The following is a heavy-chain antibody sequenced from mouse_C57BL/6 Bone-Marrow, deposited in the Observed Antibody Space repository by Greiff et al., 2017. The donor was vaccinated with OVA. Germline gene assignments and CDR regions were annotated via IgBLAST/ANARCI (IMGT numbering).Heavy chain of an antibody. CDR1: GFTFSDYG. V-gene: IGHV5-17*03. D-gene: IGHD1-1*01. Sequence: EVKVVESGGGLVKPGGSLKLSCAASGFTFSDYGMHWVRQAPEKGLEWVAYISSGSSTIYYADTVKGRFTISRYNAKNTLYLQMSRLKSEDTAMYYCAREGLYYGSSPYYAMDYWGQGTSVTVSS. J-gene: IGHJ4*01. CDR2: ISSGSSTI. CDR3: AREGLYYGSSPYYAMDY.